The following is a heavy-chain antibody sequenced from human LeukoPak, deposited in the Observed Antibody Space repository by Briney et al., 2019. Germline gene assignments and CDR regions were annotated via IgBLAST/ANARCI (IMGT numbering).Heavy chain of an antibody. J-gene: IGHJ3*02. CDR1: GGTFSSYA. CDR2: IIPIFGTA. D-gene: IGHD3-22*01. V-gene: IGHV1-69*13. Sequence: VASVKVSCKASGGTFSSYAISWVRQAPGQGLEWMGGIIPIFGTANYAQKFQGRVTITADESTSTAYMELSSLRSEDTAVYYCARIMDYYDSSGTGYAFDIWGQGTMVTVSS. CDR3: ARIMDYYDSSGTGYAFDI.